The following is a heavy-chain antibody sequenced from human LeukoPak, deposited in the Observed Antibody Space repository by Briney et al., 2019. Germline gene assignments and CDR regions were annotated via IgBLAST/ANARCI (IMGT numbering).Heavy chain of an antibody. J-gene: IGHJ4*02. CDR3: AKRRRYYSDSSGYYYGIDY. D-gene: IGHD3-22*01. V-gene: IGHV3-23*01. CDR2: ISGSGGST. Sequence: PGASLRLSCAASGFTFSSYAMSWVRQAPGKGLEWVSAISGSGGSTYYADSVKGRFTISRDNSKNTLYLQMNSLRAEDTAVYYCAKRRRYYSDSSGYYYGIDYWGQGTLVTVSS. CDR1: GFTFSSYA.